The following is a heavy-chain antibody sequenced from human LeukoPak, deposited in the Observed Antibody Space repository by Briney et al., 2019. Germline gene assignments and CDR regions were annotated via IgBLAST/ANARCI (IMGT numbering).Heavy chain of an antibody. CDR2: ISSSSSYI. J-gene: IGHJ4*02. CDR1: GFTFSSYS. Sequence: GGSLTLSCAASGFTFSSYSMNWVRQAPGKGLEWVSSISSSSSYIYYADSVKGRFTISRDNAKNSLHLQMNSLRAEDTAVYYCARVFGFYSMNYWGQGTLVTVSS. V-gene: IGHV3-21*01. D-gene: IGHD3-3*01. CDR3: ARVFGFYSMNY.